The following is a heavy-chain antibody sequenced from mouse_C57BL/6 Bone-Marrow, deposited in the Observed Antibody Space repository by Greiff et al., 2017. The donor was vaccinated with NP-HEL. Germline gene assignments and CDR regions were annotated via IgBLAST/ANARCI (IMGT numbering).Heavy chain of an antibody. V-gene: IGHV1-81*01. Sequence: VKLMESGAELARPGASVKLSCKASGYTFTSYGISWVKQRTGQGLEWIGEIYPRSGNTYYNEKFKGKATLTADKSSSTAYMELRSLTSEDSAVYFCASSNSYAMDYWGQGTSVTVSS. CDR3: ASSNSYAMDY. CDR1: GYTFTSYG. J-gene: IGHJ4*01. D-gene: IGHD2-5*01. CDR2: IYPRSGNT.